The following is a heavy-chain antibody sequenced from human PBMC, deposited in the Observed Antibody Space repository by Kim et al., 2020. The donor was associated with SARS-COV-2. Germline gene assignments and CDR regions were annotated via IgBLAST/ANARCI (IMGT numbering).Heavy chain of an antibody. V-gene: IGHV1-2*06. D-gene: IGHD1-26*01. J-gene: IGHJ4*02. Sequence: ASVKVSCKASGYTFTGYYMHWVRQAPGQGLEWMGRINPNSGGTNYAQKFQGRVTMTRDTSISTAYMELSRLRSDDTAVYYCARDRLKWGVGATVPDYWGQGTLVTVSS. CDR1: GYTFTGYY. CDR2: INPNSGGT. CDR3: ARDRLKWGVGATVPDY.